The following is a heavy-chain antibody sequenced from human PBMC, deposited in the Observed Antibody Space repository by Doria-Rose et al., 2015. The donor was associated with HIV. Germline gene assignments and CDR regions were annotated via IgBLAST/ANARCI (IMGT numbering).Heavy chain of an antibody. Sequence: ESGPVLVKPTETLTLTCTVSGVSLSSPGMGVSWIRQPPGKAPEWPANIFSDDDRSNKTSLKSRLTISRCTSKSQVVLTMTDMDPVDTATYYCARIKSSRWYHKYYFDFWGQGTLVIVSA. CDR1: GVSLSSPGMG. CDR2: IFSDDDR. J-gene: IGHJ4*02. V-gene: IGHV2-26*01. D-gene: IGHD6-13*01. CDR3: ARIKSSRWYHKYYFDF.